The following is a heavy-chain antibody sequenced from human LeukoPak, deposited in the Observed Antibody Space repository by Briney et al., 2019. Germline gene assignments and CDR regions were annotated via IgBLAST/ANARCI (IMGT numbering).Heavy chain of an antibody. CDR3: ARDKYYYDSSGYYVNAFDI. V-gene: IGHV3-21*01. D-gene: IGHD3-22*01. CDR1: GFTFSSYS. CDR2: ISSSSSYI. J-gene: IGHJ3*02. Sequence: KPGGSLRLSCAASGFTFSSYSMNWARQAPGKGLEWVSSISSSSSYIYYADSVKGRFTISRDNAKNSLYLQMNSLRAEDTAVYYCARDKYYYDSSGYYVNAFDIWGQGTMVTVSS.